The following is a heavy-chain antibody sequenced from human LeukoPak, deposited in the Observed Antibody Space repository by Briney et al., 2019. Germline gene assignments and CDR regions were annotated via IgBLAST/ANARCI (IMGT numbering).Heavy chain of an antibody. CDR3: ARLFGNSDFDY. V-gene: IGHV4-39*01. CDR2: IYYSGAT. J-gene: IGHJ4*02. Sequence: PLETLSLTCTFSGGSNSSSSYYWGWIRQPPGEGLEWIGSIYYSGATYCNPSLKSQVTISVDTSKNQFSLKQSSVTAADTAVYYCARLFGNSDFDYWGQGTLVTVSS. CDR1: GGSNSSSSYY. D-gene: IGHD4-23*01.